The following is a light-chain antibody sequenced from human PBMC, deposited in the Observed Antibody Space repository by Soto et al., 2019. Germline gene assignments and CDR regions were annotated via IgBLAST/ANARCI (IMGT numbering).Light chain of an antibody. V-gene: IGKV1-27*01. CDR3: QKYNNAPHT. J-gene: IGKJ1*01. CDR1: QGISNY. CDR2: AAS. Sequence: DIQMTQSPSSLSASVGDRVTITCRARQGISNYLAWYQQSPGKVPKLLIYAASTLHAGVPSRISGNGAGTDFTHIISSLQPEDVATDDCQKYNNAPHTFGQGTKVEI.